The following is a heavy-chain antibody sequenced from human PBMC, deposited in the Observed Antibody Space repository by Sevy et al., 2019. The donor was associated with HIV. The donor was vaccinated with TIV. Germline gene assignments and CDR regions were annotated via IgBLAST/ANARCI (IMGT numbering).Heavy chain of an antibody. Sequence: SETLSLTCTVSGGSISSYYWSWIRQPPGKGLEWIGYIYYSGSTNYNPSLKSRVTISVDTSKNQFSLKLGSVTAAETAVYYCARGIGCSGGSCYSLQRYNWFDPWGQGTLVTVSS. D-gene: IGHD2-15*01. CDR3: ARGIGCSGGSCYSLQRYNWFDP. CDR1: GGSISSYY. V-gene: IGHV4-59*13. CDR2: IYYSGST. J-gene: IGHJ5*02.